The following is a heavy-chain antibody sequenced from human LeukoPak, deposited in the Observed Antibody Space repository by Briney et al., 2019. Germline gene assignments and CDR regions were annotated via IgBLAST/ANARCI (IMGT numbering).Heavy chain of an antibody. CDR1: GFTFSSYG. V-gene: IGHV3-30*03. D-gene: IGHD4-11*01. Sequence: PGGSLRLSCAASGFTFSSYGMHWVRQAPGKGLEWVAVISYDGSNKYYADSVKGRFTTSRDNAKNSLYLQMNSLRAEDTAVYYCARADYSRPYKWFDSWGQGTLVTVSS. J-gene: IGHJ5*01. CDR3: ARADYSRPYKWFDS. CDR2: ISYDGSNK.